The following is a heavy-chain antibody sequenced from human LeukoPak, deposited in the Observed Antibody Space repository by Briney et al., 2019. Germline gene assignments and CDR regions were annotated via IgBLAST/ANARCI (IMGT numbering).Heavy chain of an antibody. CDR1: GFTFSTYA. V-gene: IGHV3-23*01. J-gene: IGHJ4*02. CDR2: ISGGGGGT. CDR3: AKGTRSGSYYPFYS. D-gene: IGHD3-10*01. Sequence: GGSMRLSCAASGFTFSTYAMNWVRQAPGKGLEWVSAISGGGGGTYYADSVKGRFTISRDNSMNTLLLQMNSLRAEDTAVYYCAKGTRSGSYYPFYSWGQGTLVTVSS.